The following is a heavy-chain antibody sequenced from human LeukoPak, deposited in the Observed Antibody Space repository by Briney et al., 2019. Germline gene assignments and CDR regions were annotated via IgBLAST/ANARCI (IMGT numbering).Heavy chain of an antibody. V-gene: IGHV4-59*01. Sequence: SSETLSLTCTVSGGSISSYYWSWIRQPPGKGLEWIGYIYYSGSTNYNPSLKSRVTISLETSKNQFSLRLTSVTAADTAVYYCARQDSSGWLFDHWGQGTLVTVSS. D-gene: IGHD6-19*01. CDR1: GGSISSYY. CDR2: IYYSGST. J-gene: IGHJ4*02. CDR3: ARQDSSGWLFDH.